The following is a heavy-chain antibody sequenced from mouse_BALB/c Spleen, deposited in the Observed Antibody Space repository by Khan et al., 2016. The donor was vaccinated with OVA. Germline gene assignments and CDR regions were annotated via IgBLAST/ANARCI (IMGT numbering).Heavy chain of an antibody. Sequence: EVELVESGGGLVQPGGSRKLSCTASGFTFSSYGMYWVRQAPERGLEWVAYISSGSSTLHYADTVKGRFTISRDNHKKTLFLQRTSLRSEDTAMYYCARSSSTMFTTGLSYWGQGTLVTVSA. V-gene: IGHV5-17*02. D-gene: IGHD2-2*01. CDR2: ISSGSSTL. J-gene: IGHJ3*01. CDR3: ARSSSTMFTTGLSY. CDR1: GFTFSSYG.